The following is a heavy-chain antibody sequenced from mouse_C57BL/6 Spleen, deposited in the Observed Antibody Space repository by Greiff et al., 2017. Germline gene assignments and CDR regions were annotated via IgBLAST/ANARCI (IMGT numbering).Heavy chain of an antibody. CDR1: GFTFSSYG. Sequence: EVQGVESGGDLVKPGGSLKLSCAASGFTFSSYGMSWVRQTPDKRLEWVATISSGGSYTYYPDSVKGRFTISRDNAKNTLYLQMSSLKSEDTAMYYCARQNWVYFDYWDQGTTLTVSS. V-gene: IGHV5-6*01. CDR3: ARQNWVYFDY. D-gene: IGHD4-1*01. CDR2: ISSGGSYT. J-gene: IGHJ2*01.